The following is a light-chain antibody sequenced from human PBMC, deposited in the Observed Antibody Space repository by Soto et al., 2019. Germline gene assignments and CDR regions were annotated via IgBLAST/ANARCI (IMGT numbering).Light chain of an antibody. J-gene: IGKJ4*01. V-gene: IGKV3D-20*02. CDR2: EAS. CDR3: QQRTDWVT. CDR1: QSISSNY. Sequence: EIVLTQSPGTLSLSPGERATLSCRASQSISSNYLAWYQHKPGQAPRLLIYEASNRATGIPARFSGSGSGTDFTLTISSLEPEDFAVYYCQQRTDWVTFGGGTKVDIK.